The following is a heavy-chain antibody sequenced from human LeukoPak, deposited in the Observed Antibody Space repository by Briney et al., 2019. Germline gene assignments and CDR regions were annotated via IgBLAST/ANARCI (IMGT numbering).Heavy chain of an antibody. D-gene: IGHD5-24*01. V-gene: IGHV3-21*04. CDR3: ATATTPTISRHYFDS. CDR1: GFTFSSYS. J-gene: IGHJ4*02. Sequence: GGSLRLSCAASGFTFSSYSMNWVRQAPGKGLEWVSSISSSSSYIYYADSVKGRFTISGDNAKNSLYLQMNSLRAEDTAVYYCATATTPTISRHYFDSWGQGTLVTVSS. CDR2: ISSSSSYI.